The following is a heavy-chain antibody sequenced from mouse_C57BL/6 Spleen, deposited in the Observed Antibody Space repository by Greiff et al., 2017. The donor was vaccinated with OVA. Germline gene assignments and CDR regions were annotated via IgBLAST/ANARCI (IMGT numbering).Heavy chain of an antibody. CDR2: IWSDGST. V-gene: IGHV2-6-1*01. CDR3: ARHYSNYANWYFDV. CDR1: GFSLTSYG. Sequence: VQLVESGPGLVAPSPSLSITCTVSGFSLTSYGVHWVRQPPGQGLEWLVVIWSDGSTTYNSALKSRLSISKDNTKSQVFLKMNSLQTDNTAMYYCARHYSNYANWYFDVWGTGTTVTVSS. D-gene: IGHD2-5*01. J-gene: IGHJ1*03.